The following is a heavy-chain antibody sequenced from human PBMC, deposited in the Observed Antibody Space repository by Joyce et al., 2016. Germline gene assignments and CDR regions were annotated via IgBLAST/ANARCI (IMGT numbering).Heavy chain of an antibody. CDR2: INYSGST. CDR3: ARGGYGSGSFRTWIDS. CDR1: GGSFSGYY. J-gene: IGHJ5*01. V-gene: IGHV4-34*02. Sequence: QVQLQQWGAGLLKPSETLFLSCAVYGGSFSGYYWSWLRQPPGKGLEWIGEINYSGSTNSNPSRKSRVTMSVDASNKQFSLRLTSVNVADTAVYFCARGGYGSGSFRTWIDSWDQGALVTVSS. D-gene: IGHD3-10*01.